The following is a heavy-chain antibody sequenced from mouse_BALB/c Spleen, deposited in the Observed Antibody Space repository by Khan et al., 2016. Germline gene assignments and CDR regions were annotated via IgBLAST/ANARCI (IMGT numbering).Heavy chain of an antibody. CDR3: VRGTPFAN. CDR2: IYPGDGDT. CDR1: GFAFSSYW. J-gene: IGHJ3*01. V-gene: IGHV1-80*01. D-gene: IGHD2-14*01. Sequence: QVQLQQSGAELVRPGSSVKISCKASGFAFSSYWMNWVKQRPGQGLEWIGQIYPGDGDTNYNGKFKGKATLTADKSSSTAYMQLSSLTSEDSAVYFCVRGTPFANWGQGTLVTVSA.